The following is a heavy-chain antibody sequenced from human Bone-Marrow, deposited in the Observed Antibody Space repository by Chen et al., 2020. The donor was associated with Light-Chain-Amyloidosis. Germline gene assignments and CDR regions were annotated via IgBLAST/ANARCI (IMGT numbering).Heavy chain of an antibody. V-gene: IGHV3-33*01. Sequence: VQLVESGGGVAQPGTSLRLSCAASGFTFSDFGFHWVRQAPGKGLEWVAVQWFNGNDNYADSVRGRFTISRDSSKNMLFLQLNSLRVEHTAIYYCARDSIEGPTDFDYWGQGTLVTVSS. D-gene: IGHD3-3*02. CDR3: ARDSIEGPTDFDY. CDR1: GFTFSDFG. CDR2: QWFNGND. J-gene: IGHJ4*02.